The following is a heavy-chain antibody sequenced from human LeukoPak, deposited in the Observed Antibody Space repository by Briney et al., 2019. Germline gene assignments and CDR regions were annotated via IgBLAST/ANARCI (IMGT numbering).Heavy chain of an antibody. V-gene: IGHV3-9*01. CDR3: AKDRLPWGYDYPGSFGY. J-gene: IGHJ4*02. D-gene: IGHD5-12*01. CDR2: ISWNSGSI. Sequence: GGSLRLSCAASGFTFDDYAMHWVRQAPGKGLEWVSGISWNSGSIGYADSVKGRFTISRDNAKNSLYLQMNGLRAEDTALYYCAKDRLPWGYDYPGSFGYWGQGTLVTVSS. CDR1: GFTFDDYA.